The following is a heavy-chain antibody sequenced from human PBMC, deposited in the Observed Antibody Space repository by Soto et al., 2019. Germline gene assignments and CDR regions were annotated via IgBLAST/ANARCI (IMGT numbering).Heavy chain of an antibody. D-gene: IGHD3-16*01. CDR2: IKEDGTEK. Sequence: PGGSLRLSCAASGFIFSSYWMTWVRQAPGKGLEWVASIKEDGTEKYYEDSVKGRFTISRDNAKSSLHLQMNSLRAEDTAVYYCERDYLGYWGPGTLVTVSS. CDR3: ERDYLGY. V-gene: IGHV3-7*01. J-gene: IGHJ4*02. CDR1: GFIFSSYW.